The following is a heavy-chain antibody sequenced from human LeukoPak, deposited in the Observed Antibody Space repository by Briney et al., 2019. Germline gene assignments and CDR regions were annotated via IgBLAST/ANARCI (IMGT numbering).Heavy chain of an antibody. Sequence: SETLSLTCAVYGGSFSGYYWSWIRQPPGKGLEWIGEINHSGSTNYNPSLKSRVTISVDTSKNQFSLKLSSVTAADTAVYYCARGGATYCSGGSCSHLPYYYYYMDVWGKGTTVTVSS. V-gene: IGHV4-34*01. J-gene: IGHJ6*03. CDR1: GGSFSGYY. CDR3: ARGGATYCSGGSCSHLPYYYYYMDV. CDR2: INHSGST. D-gene: IGHD2-15*01.